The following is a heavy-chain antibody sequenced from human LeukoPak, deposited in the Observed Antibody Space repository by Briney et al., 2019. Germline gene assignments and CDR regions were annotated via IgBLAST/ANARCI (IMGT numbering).Heavy chain of an antibody. CDR1: GFPFSNYW. J-gene: IGHJ4*02. CDR3: ARGKGRDGSGAPFDY. CDR2: MKEDGGEI. Sequence: GGSLRLSCAGSGFPFSNYWMAWVRQAPGKGLEWVANMKEDGGEINYVDSVKGRFTISRDNAKNSLYLQMNSLRAEDTAVYYCARGKGRDGSGAPFDYWGQGTLVTVSS. V-gene: IGHV3-7*01. D-gene: IGHD3-10*01.